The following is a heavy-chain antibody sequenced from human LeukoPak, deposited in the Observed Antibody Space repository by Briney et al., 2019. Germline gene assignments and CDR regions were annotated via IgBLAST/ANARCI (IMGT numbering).Heavy chain of an antibody. V-gene: IGHV3-23*01. CDR3: AKYEAYDSSGYYYGD. Sequence: GGSLRLSCAASGFTFSSYAMSWVRQAPGKRLEWVSAISGSGGSTYYADSVKGRFTISRDNSKNTLYLQMNSLRAEDTAVYYCAKYEAYDSSGYYYGDWGQGTLVTVSS. J-gene: IGHJ4*02. CDR2: ISGSGGST. CDR1: GFTFSSYA. D-gene: IGHD3-22*01.